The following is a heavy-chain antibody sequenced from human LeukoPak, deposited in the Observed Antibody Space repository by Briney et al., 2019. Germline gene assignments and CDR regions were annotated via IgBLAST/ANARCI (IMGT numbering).Heavy chain of an antibody. CDR1: GFTFSSYE. J-gene: IGHJ3*02. CDR2: IYYSGST. CDR3: ASYCSSTSCASSAFDI. V-gene: IGHV4-59*05. Sequence: LRLSCAASGFTFSSYEMNWVRQAPGKGLEWIGSIYYSGSTYYNPSLKSRVTISVDTSKNQFSLKLSSVTAADTAVYYCASYCSSTSCASSAFDIWGQGTMVTVSS. D-gene: IGHD2-2*01.